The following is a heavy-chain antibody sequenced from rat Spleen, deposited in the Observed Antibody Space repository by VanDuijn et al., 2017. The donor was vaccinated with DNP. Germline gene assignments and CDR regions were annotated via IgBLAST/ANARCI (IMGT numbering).Heavy chain of an antibody. V-gene: IGHV5S23*01. Sequence: EVQLVESGGGLVQPGRSLRLSCAASGFTFSNYAMAWVRQAPTKGLDWVASIINSGGSSYYRDSVKGRFTISRDNAKSTLYLQMDSLRSEDTATYYCTRVPRWGGYRDVLDAWGQGASVTVSS. CDR3: TRVPRWGGYRDVLDA. D-gene: IGHD1-11*01. CDR1: GFTFSNYA. CDR2: IINSGGSS. J-gene: IGHJ4*01.